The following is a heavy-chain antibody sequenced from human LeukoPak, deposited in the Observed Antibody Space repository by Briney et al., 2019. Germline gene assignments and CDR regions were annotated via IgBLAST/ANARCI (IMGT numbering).Heavy chain of an antibody. Sequence: GGSLRLSCAASGFTFNLNRIHWFRQVPGKGLEWISWIETDGSTSGYLRSVQGRFTVSRDNAKSTVHLQMNSLRAEDTATYYCARDQVGTMPLDFWGQGTLVTVSS. CDR1: GFTFNLNR. D-gene: IGHD1-26*01. CDR2: IETDGSTS. V-gene: IGHV3-74*01. J-gene: IGHJ4*02. CDR3: ARDQVGTMPLDF.